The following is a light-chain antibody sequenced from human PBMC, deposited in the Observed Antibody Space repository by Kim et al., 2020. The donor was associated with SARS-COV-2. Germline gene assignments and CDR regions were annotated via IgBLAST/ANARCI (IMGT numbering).Light chain of an antibody. CDR3: NSYAANNNWV. CDR1: SSDVGRYNH. V-gene: IGLV2-8*01. CDR2: EVT. Sequence: GQSVTISCTGTSSDVGRYNHVSWYQQHPGKAPKLMIYEVTKRPSGVPDRFSGSKSGNTASPTVSGLQAEDEADYYCNSYAANNNWVFGGGTQLTVL. J-gene: IGLJ3*02.